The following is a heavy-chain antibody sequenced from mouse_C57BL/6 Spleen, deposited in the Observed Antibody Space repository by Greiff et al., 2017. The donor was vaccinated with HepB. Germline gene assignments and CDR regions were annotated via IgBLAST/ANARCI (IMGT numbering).Heavy chain of an antibody. Sequence: VQLQQSGPELVKPGASVKISCKASGYAFSSSWMNWVKQRPGKGLEWIGRIYPGDGDTNYNGKFKGKATLTADKSSSTAYMQLSSLTSEDSAVYCCAREGTVGANFDYWGQGTTLTVAS. J-gene: IGHJ2*01. CDR3: AREGTVGANFDY. D-gene: IGHD1-1*01. V-gene: IGHV1-82*01. CDR2: IYPGDGDT. CDR1: GYAFSSSW.